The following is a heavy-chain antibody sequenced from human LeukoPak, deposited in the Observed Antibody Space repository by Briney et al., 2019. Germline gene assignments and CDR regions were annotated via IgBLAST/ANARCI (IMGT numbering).Heavy chain of an antibody. V-gene: IGHV3-23*01. D-gene: IGHD1-26*01. CDR3: AKAEGKRSYYPTIDY. J-gene: IGHJ4*02. CDR1: GFTFSSYA. Sequence: PGGSLRLSCAASGFTFSSYAMSWVRQAPGKGLEWVSAISGSGGSTYYADSVKGRFTISRDNSKNTLYLQMNSLRAEDTAVYYCAKAEGKRSYYPTIDYWGQGTLVTVSS. CDR2: ISGSGGST.